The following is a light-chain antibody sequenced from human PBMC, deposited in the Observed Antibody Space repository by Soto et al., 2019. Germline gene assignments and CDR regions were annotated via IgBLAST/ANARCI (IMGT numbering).Light chain of an antibody. V-gene: IGLV2-14*01. CDR3: SSKTSTDTLV. J-gene: IGLJ1*01. CDR2: DVT. CDR1: SSDVGDYDF. Sequence: QSVLTQPASVSGSPGQSITISCTGSSSDVGDYDFVAWYQQSPGEAPKVMIYDVTSRPSGVSNRFSGSKSGNTASLTISGLQAEDEADYYCSSKTSTDTLVFGTGTKSPS.